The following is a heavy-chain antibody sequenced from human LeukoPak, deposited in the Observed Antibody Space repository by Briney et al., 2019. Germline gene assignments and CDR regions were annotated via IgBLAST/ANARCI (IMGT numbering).Heavy chain of an antibody. CDR2: ISSSGSTI. Sequence: GGSLRLSCAASGFTFSDYYMSWIRQAPGKGLEWVSYISSSGSTIYYADSVKGRFTISRDNAKNSLYLQMNSLRAEDTAVYYCARDRGEDYYDTAFDYWGQGTLVTVSS. D-gene: IGHD3-22*01. CDR1: GFTFSDYY. J-gene: IGHJ4*02. CDR3: ARDRGEDYYDTAFDY. V-gene: IGHV3-11*01.